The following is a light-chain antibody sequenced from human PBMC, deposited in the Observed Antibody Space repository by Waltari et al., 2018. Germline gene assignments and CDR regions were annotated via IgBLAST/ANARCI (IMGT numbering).Light chain of an antibody. V-gene: IGKV3-20*01. Sequence: EIVFTQSPGTLSLFPGERATLSCRASQSVSSNYLAWYQQKPGQAPRLLIHDASSRATGIPDRFSGSGSGTDFTLTISRLEPEDFAVYFCQHYSSAPNTFGQGTRLEIK. CDR1: QSVSSNY. CDR3: QHYSSAPNT. CDR2: DAS. J-gene: IGKJ2*01.